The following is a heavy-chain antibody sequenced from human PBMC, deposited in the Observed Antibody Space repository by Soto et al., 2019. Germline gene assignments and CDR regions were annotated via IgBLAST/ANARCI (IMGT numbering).Heavy chain of an antibody. CDR2: ISGSGGST. CDR3: AKVGKRFLEWFFDY. Sequence: GGSLRLSCAASGFTFSSYAMSWVRQAPGKGLEWVSAISGSGGSTYYADSVKGRFTISRDNSKNTLYLQMNSLRAEGTAVYYCAKVGKRFLEWFFDYWGQGTLVTVSS. V-gene: IGHV3-23*01. CDR1: GFTFSSYA. D-gene: IGHD3-3*01. J-gene: IGHJ4*02.